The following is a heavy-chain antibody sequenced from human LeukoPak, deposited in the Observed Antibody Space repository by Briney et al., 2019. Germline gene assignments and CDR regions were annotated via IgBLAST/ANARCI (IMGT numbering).Heavy chain of an antibody. CDR1: GFTFSSYG. D-gene: IGHD6-19*01. V-gene: IGHV3-33*06. CDR3: AKGSSGGGVDY. Sequence: GGSLRLSCAASGFTFSSYGMHWVRQAPGKGLEWVAAIWYDGSNKYYADSVKGRFTIYRDNSKNTLYLQMNSQRAEDTAVYYCAKGSSGGGVDYWGQGTLVTVSS. J-gene: IGHJ4*02. CDR2: IWYDGSNK.